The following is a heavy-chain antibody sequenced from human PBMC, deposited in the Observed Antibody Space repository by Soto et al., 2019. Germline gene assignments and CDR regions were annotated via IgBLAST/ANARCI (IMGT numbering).Heavy chain of an antibody. CDR3: ARGPPIMYYGTGGYYYFDY. D-gene: IGHD2-8*02. V-gene: IGHV4-59*12. CDR2: IYYSGST. J-gene: IGHJ4*02. Sequence: SETLSLTCTVSGGSISSYYWSWIRQPPGKGLEWIGYIYYSGSTNYNPSLKSRVTISVDTSKNQFSLKLSSVTAADTAVYYCARGPPIMYYGTGGYYYFDYWGQGTLVTVSS. CDR1: GGSISSYY.